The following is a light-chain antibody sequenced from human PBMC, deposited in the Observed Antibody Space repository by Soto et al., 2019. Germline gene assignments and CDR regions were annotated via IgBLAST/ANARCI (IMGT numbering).Light chain of an antibody. CDR1: QGISSS. Sequence: DIQLTQSPSFLSASVGDRVTITCRASQGISSSLAWYQQKPGKAPKLLIYAASTLQSGVPSRFSGSGSGTEFTLTIISLQSEDFATYSCQQFNDYPLTFGPGTKVDIK. V-gene: IGKV1-9*01. CDR2: AAS. CDR3: QQFNDYPLT. J-gene: IGKJ3*01.